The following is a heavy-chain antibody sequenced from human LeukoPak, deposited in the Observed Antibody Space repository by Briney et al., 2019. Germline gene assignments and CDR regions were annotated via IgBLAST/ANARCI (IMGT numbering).Heavy chain of an antibody. V-gene: IGHV4-39*07. CDR2: IYYSGST. J-gene: IGHJ4*02. CDR1: GGSISSSSYY. CDR3: AREGRRFNFDY. Sequence: SETLSLTCTVSGGSISSSSYYWGWIRQPPGKGLEWIGSIYYSGSTYYNPSLKSRVTMSVDTSKNQFSLKLSSVTAADTAVYYCAREGRRFNFDYWGQGTLVTVSS. D-gene: IGHD3-3*01.